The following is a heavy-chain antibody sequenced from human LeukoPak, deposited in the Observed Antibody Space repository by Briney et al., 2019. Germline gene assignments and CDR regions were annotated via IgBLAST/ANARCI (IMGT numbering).Heavy chain of an antibody. Sequence: SETLSLTCTVSGGSISSSSYYWGWIRQPPGKGLEWIGSIYYNGSTYHNPSLKSRVSISIDTSKNHFSLKLSSVTAADTAVYYCARAGGFTMVRGAVNNWFDPWGQGTLVTVSS. CDR2: IYYNGST. CDR3: ARAGGFTMVRGAVNNWFDP. V-gene: IGHV4-39*07. J-gene: IGHJ5*02. CDR1: GGSISSSSYY. D-gene: IGHD3-10*01.